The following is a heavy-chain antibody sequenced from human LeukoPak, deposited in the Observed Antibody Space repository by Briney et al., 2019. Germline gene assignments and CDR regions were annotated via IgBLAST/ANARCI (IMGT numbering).Heavy chain of an antibody. D-gene: IGHD1-26*01. CDR1: GFTFTSYW. Sequence: GRSLRLSCAASGFTFTSYWMTWVRQAPGTGLELVANIKEDGSEKYYVDSVKGRFTISRDNAKNSLYLQMNSLRAEDTAVYYCVYGGSYYVAWGQGTLVTVSS. CDR3: VYGGSYYVA. CDR2: IKEDGSEK. V-gene: IGHV3-7*01. J-gene: IGHJ5*02.